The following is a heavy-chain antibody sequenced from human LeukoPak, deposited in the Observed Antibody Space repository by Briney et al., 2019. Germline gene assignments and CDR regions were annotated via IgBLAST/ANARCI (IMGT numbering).Heavy chain of an antibody. J-gene: IGHJ3*02. Sequence: SVKVSCKASGGTFSSYAISWVRQAPGQGLEWMGGIIPIFGTANYAQKFRGRVTITADESTSTAYMELSSLRSEDTAVYYCAVHCSSTSCYRKIDAFDIWGQGTMVTVSS. CDR3: AVHCSSTSCYRKIDAFDI. CDR2: IIPIFGTA. D-gene: IGHD2-2*01. CDR1: GGTFSSYA. V-gene: IGHV1-69*01.